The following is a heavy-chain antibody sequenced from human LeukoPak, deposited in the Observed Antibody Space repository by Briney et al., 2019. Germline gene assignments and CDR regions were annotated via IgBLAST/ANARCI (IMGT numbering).Heavy chain of an antibody. CDR3: ARALGVAAAGFDY. D-gene: IGHD6-13*01. V-gene: IGHV1-8*03. CDR1: GYTFTNYD. J-gene: IGHJ4*02. CDR2: MNPNSGNT. Sequence: ASVKVSCKASGYTFTNYDVNWVRQATGQGLEWMGWMNPNSGNTGYAQKFQGRVTITRNTSISTAYMELSSLRSEDTAVYYCARALGVAAAGFDYWGQGTLVTVSS.